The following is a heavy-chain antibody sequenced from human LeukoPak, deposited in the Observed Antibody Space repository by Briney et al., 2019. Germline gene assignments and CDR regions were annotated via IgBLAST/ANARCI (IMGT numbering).Heavy chain of an antibody. V-gene: IGHV1-2*02. CDR1: GYTFTGYY. J-gene: IGHJ4*02. D-gene: IGHD3-22*01. Sequence: ASVKVSCKASGYTFTGYYMHWVRQAPGQGLEWMGWINPNSGGTNYAQKFQGRVTMTRDTSISTAYMELSRLRSDDTAVYYCARATYYYDSSGYAQAPAFDYWGQGTLVTVSS. CDR3: ARATYYYDSSGYAQAPAFDY. CDR2: INPNSGGT.